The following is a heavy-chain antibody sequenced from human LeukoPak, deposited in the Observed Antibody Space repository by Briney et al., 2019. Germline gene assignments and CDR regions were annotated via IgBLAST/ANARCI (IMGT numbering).Heavy chain of an antibody. V-gene: IGHV4-34*01. CDR3: ALSPYYGSGSYYY. CDR1: GASFSGYY. J-gene: IGHJ4*02. D-gene: IGHD3-10*01. CDR2: INLSGST. Sequence: PAETWSLTCAVHGASFSGYYWSWIRRPPGKGLEWIGEINLSGSTNYNPSLKRPVTISVETSKNQFSLKLSSVTAADTAVYYCALSPYYGSGSYYYWGQGTLVTVSS.